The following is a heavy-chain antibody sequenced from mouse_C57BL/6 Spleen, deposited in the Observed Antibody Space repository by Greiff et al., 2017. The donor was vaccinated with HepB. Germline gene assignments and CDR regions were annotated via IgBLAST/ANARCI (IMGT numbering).Heavy chain of an antibody. CDR2: ISNLAYSI. J-gene: IGHJ4*01. Sequence: EVMLVESGGGLVQPGGSLKLSCAASGFTFSDYGMAWVRQAPRKGPEWVAFISNLAYSIYYADTVTGRFTISRENAKNTLYLEMSSLRSEDTAMYYCARRGSSSFYAMDYWGQGTSVTVSS. D-gene: IGHD1-1*01. CDR1: GFTFSDYG. CDR3: ARRGSSSFYAMDY. V-gene: IGHV5-15*01.